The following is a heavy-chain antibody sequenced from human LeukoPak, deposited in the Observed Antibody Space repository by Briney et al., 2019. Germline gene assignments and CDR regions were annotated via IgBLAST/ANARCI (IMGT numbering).Heavy chain of an antibody. CDR2: ISGSGGST. CDR1: GFTFSTYA. J-gene: IGHJ4*02. CDR3: AKQYYNFWSGWVN. Sequence: GGSLRLSCAASGFTFSTYAMTWVRQAPGKGLEWVSAISGSGGSTYYADSVRGRFTISRDNSRNTLYLQMNSLRVEDTAVYYCAKQYYNFWSGWVNWGQGTLVTVSS. D-gene: IGHD3-3*01. V-gene: IGHV3-23*01.